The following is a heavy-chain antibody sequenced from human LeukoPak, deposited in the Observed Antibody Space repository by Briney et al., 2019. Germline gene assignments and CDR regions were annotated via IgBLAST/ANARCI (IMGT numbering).Heavy chain of an antibody. CDR3: ARQRSLGSTPLAY. CDR2: INPNSGDT. V-gene: IGHV1-2*02. J-gene: IGHJ4*02. D-gene: IGHD5/OR15-5a*01. CDR1: GYTFTDYY. Sequence: ASVKVSCKASGYTFTDYYMHWVRQAPGQRLEWMGWINPNSGDTNYAQKFQGRVTMTRDTSIRTAYMDLSRLNSDDTAVYYCARQRSLGSTPLAYWGQGTLVTVSS.